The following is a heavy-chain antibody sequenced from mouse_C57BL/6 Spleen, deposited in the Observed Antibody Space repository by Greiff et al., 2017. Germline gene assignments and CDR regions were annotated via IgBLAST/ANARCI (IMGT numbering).Heavy chain of an antibody. Sequence: DVMLVESGGDLVKPGGSLKLSCAASGFTFSSYGMSWVRQTPDKRLEWVATISSGGSYTYYPDSVKGRFTISRDNATNTLYLQMSSLKSEDTAMYYCARITTVVATGYFDYWGQGTTLTVSS. V-gene: IGHV5-6*02. D-gene: IGHD1-1*01. J-gene: IGHJ2*01. CDR1: GFTFSSYG. CDR2: ISSGGSYT. CDR3: ARITTVVATGYFDY.